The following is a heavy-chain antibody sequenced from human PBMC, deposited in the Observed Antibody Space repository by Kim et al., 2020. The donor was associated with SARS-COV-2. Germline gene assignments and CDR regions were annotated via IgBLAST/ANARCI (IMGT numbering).Heavy chain of an antibody. D-gene: IGHD4-17*01. CDR3: AKYRDYGDYSLDS. Sequence: SSPSFQGNVTCSADKSINTAYLQWSSLTASDTAIYYCAKYRDYGDYSLDSWGQGTLVTVSS. J-gene: IGHJ4*02. V-gene: IGHV5-10-1*01.